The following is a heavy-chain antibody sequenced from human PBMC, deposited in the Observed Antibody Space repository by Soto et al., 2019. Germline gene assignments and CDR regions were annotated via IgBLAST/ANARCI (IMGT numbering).Heavy chain of an antibody. J-gene: IGHJ4*01. V-gene: IGHV4-59*01. CDR2: IYYSGST. Sequence: PSETLSLTCTVSGGSISSYYWSWIRQPPGKGLEWIGYIYYSGSTNYNPSLKSRVTISVDTSKNQFSLKLSSVTAADTAVYYCAREGPYSSSWYYFDYWGHGTLVTVSS. CDR3: AREGPYSSSWYYFDY. D-gene: IGHD6-13*01. CDR1: GGSISSYY.